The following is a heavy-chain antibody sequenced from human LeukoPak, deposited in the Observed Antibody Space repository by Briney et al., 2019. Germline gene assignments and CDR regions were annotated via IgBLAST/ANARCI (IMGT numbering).Heavy chain of an antibody. CDR1: GDSINSGSYY. V-gene: IGHV4-61*02. J-gene: IGHJ4*02. CDR2: IYTSGST. CDR3: ARLGPVWSPNYFDY. D-gene: IGHD3-3*01. Sequence: TSSQTLSLTCTVSGDSINSGSYYWSWIRQPAGKGLEWIGRIYTSGSTSYNPSLKSRVTISVDTSKNQFSLKLSSVTAADTAVYYCARLGPVWSPNYFDYWGQGTLVTVSS.